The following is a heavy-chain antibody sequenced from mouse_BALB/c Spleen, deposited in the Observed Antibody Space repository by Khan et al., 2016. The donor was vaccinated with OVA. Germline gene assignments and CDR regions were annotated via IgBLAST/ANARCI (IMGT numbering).Heavy chain of an antibody. CDR3: AKSYGSWAMDY. J-gene: IGHJ4*01. D-gene: IGHD1-1*01. CDR1: GDSITSGF. Sequence: MQLEESGPSLVKPSQTLSLTCSVTGDSITSGFWNWIRKFPGNKFEYLGYITYSGNTYYNPSLKSRISITRDTSKSQYYLQLNSVTTEDTATYXGAKSYGSWAMDYWGQGTSVTVSS. V-gene: IGHV3-8*02. CDR2: ITYSGNT.